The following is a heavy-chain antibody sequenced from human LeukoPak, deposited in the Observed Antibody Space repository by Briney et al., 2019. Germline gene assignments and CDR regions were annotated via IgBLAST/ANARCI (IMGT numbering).Heavy chain of an antibody. CDR1: GGSFSGYY. Sequence: PSETLSLTCAVYGGSFSGYYWSWIRQPPGKGLEWVGYIYYSGSTHSGSTNYNPSLKSRVTMSVDTSKNQFSLKLSSVTAADTAVYYCARERDYYDSSGFYYWGQGTPVTVSS. J-gene: IGHJ4*02. D-gene: IGHD3-22*01. CDR3: ARERDYYDSSGFYY. V-gene: IGHV4-59*01. CDR2: IYYSGSTHSGST.